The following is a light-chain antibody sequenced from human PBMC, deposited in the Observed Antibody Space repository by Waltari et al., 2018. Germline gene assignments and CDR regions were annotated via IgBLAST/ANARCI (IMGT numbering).Light chain of an antibody. J-gene: IGKJ4*01. CDR3: QQYDTRPPS. CDR2: DAS. CDR1: QAINNF. Sequence: DIQMTQSPSSLSASVGDRGTITCQATQAINNFLNWYQQKPGRAPSPLIYDASNLETGVTARFSGSGSGTHFTLTISSLQTEDSATYYCQQYDTRPPSFGGGTKVEI. V-gene: IGKV1-33*01.